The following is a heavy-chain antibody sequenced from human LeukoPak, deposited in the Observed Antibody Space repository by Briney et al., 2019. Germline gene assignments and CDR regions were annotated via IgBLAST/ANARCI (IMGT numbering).Heavy chain of an antibody. CDR2: ISYDGSNK. CDR1: GFTLSSYG. V-gene: IGHV3-30*18. J-gene: IGHJ4*02. D-gene: IGHD6-13*01. CDR3: AKVGSSSSWYKDY. Sequence: PGRSLRLSCAASGFTLSSYGMHWVRQAPGKGLEWVAVISYDGSNKYYADSVEGRFTISRDNSKNTLYLQMNSLRAEDTAVYYCAKVGSSSSWYKDYWGQGTLVTVSS.